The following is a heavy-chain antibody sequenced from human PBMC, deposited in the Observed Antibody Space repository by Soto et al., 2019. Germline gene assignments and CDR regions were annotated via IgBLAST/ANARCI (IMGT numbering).Heavy chain of an antibody. Sequence: PGGSLRLSCAASGLTFSSYAMSWVRQAPGKGLEWVSAISGSGGSTYYADSVKGRFTISRDNSKNTLYLQMNSLRAEDTAVYYCAKELYDSSGYYIFDYWGQGTLVTVSS. J-gene: IGHJ4*02. CDR1: GLTFSSYA. D-gene: IGHD3-22*01. V-gene: IGHV3-23*01. CDR2: ISGSGGST. CDR3: AKELYDSSGYYIFDY.